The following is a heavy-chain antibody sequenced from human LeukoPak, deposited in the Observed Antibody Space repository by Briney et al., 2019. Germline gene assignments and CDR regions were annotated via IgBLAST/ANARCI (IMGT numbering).Heavy chain of an antibody. Sequence: GGSLRLSCTASGFTFGDYAMSWFRQAPGKGLEWVGFIRSKAYGGTTEYAASVKGRFTISRDDSKSIAYLQMNSLKTEDTAVYYCARHLSIAVTGDRRFDYWGQGTLVTVSS. CDR3: ARHLSIAVTGDRRFDY. CDR1: GFTFGDYA. D-gene: IGHD6-19*01. CDR2: IRSKAYGGTT. J-gene: IGHJ4*02. V-gene: IGHV3-49*03.